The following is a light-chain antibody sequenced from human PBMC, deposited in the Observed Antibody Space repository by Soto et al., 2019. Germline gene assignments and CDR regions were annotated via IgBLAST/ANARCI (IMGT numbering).Light chain of an antibody. CDR1: QSVSSDY. V-gene: IGKV3-20*01. CDR2: GAS. J-gene: IGKJ1*01. Sequence: EIVLTQSPGALSFSPGERATLSCRASQSVSSDYLAWYQQKPGQAPRLLIYGASSRATGIPDRFSGSGSGTDFTLTISRLEPEDFAVYYCQQYGSSGTFGQGTKVDIK. CDR3: QQYGSSGT.